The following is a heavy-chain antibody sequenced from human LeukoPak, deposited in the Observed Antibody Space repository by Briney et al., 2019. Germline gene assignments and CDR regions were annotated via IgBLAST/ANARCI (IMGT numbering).Heavy chain of an antibody. J-gene: IGHJ4*02. V-gene: IGHV4-31*11. CDR3: AREYDYGDYTAGY. CDR1: GGSFSGYY. CDR2: IYYSGST. Sequence: SETLSLTCAVYGGSFSGYYWSWIRQHPGKGLEWIGYIYYSGSTYYNPSLKSRVTISVDTSKNQFSLKLSSVTAADTAVYYCAREYDYGDYTAGYWGQGTLVTVSS. D-gene: IGHD4-17*01.